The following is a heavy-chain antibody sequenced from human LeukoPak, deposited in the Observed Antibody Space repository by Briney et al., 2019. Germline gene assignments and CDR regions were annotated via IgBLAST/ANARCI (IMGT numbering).Heavy chain of an antibody. CDR1: GFTFSNHA. CDR2: IYSGGST. CDR3: ARDHYGDSLDY. V-gene: IGHV3-66*01. Sequence: GGSLRLSCAASGFTFSNHAMSWVRQAPGKGLEWVSVIYSGGSTYYADSVKGQFTISRDNSKNTLYLQMNSLRAEDTAVYYCARDHYGDSLDYWGQGTLVTVSS. J-gene: IGHJ4*02. D-gene: IGHD4-17*01.